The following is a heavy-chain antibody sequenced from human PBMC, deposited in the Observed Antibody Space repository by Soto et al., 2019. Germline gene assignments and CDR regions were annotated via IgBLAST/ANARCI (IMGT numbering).Heavy chain of an antibody. CDR1: GGSISIYY. J-gene: IGHJ5*02. V-gene: IGHV4-4*07. D-gene: IGHD6-19*01. CDR2: IYTSGST. Sequence: KPSETLSLTCTVSGGSISIYYWSLIRQPAGKGLEWIGRIYTSGSTNYNPSLKSRVTMSVDTSKNQFSLKLSSVTAADTAVYYCARWGGIAVAGGDWFDPWGQGTLVPVSS. CDR3: ARWGGIAVAGGDWFDP.